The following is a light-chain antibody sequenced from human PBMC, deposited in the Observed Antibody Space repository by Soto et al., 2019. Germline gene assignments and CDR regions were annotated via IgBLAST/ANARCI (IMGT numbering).Light chain of an antibody. CDR3: QHYGRSPIT. Sequence: GVKKSPGTLSLYPGERATLSCRASQSVSNNYLAWYQQKPGQAPRLLIYGASSRATGIPDRFSGSGSATDFTLTIRSLEAEDFARYCCQHYGRSPITFGQGTRLEIK. V-gene: IGKV3-20*01. CDR2: GAS. CDR1: QSVSNNY. J-gene: IGKJ5*01.